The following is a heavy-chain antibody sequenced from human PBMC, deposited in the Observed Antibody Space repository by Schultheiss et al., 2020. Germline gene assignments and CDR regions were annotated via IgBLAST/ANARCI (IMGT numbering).Heavy chain of an antibody. CDR1: GYSISSGYY. CDR2: IYHSGST. V-gene: IGHV4-38-2*01. J-gene: IGHJ6*02. D-gene: IGHD4-11*01. CDR3: ARFSDYKDYYGMDV. Sequence: SETLSLTCAVSGYSISSGYYWGWIRQPPGKGLEWIGSIYHSGSTYYNPSLKSRVTISVDTSKNQFSLKLSSVTAADTAVYYCARFSDYKDYYGMDVWGQGTTVTVSS.